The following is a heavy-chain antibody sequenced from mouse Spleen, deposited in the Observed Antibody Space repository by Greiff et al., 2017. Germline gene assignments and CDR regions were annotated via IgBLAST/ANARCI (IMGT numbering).Heavy chain of an antibody. CDR1: GYTFTSYW. CDR2: IYPGSGST. Sequence: VQLQQPGAELVKPGASVKMSCKASGYTFTSYWITWVKQRPGQGLEWIGDIYPGSGSTNYNEKFKSKATLTVDTSSSTAYMQLSSLTSEDSAVYYCARDYYGSTGFDYWGQGTTLTVSS. V-gene: IGHV1-55*01. CDR3: ARDYYGSTGFDY. D-gene: IGHD1-1*01. J-gene: IGHJ2*01.